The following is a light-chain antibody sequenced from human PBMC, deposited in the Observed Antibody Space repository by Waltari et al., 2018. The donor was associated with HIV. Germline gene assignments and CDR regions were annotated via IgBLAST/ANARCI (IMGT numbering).Light chain of an antibody. Sequence: DIRVTQSPASLSASVGDTVTITCRASQDISNFLNWYQQKPGKVPKLLIDDASTLATGVPSRFSGSGSGTDFTLTISSLQPEDFATYYCQQSFNIPLIFGPGTKVDI. CDR3: QQSFNIPLI. CDR1: QDISNF. J-gene: IGKJ3*01. V-gene: IGKV1-39*01. CDR2: DAS.